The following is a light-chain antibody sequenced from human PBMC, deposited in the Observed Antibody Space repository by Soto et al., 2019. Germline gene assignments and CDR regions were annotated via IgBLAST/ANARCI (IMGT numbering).Light chain of an antibody. Sequence: QSALTQPASVSGSPGQSITISCTGTSSDVGGYNLVSWYQHHPGKAPKLMIYEGSYRPSGVSNRFSGSKSGNTASLTISGLQAEDEADYYCCSYAGTKTFVVFGGGTTLTVL. CDR3: CSYAGTKTFVV. J-gene: IGLJ2*01. V-gene: IGLV2-23*03. CDR1: SSDVGGYNL. CDR2: EGS.